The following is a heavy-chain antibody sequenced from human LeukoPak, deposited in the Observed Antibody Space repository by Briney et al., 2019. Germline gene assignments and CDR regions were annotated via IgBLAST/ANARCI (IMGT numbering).Heavy chain of an antibody. Sequence: PGGSLRLSCAASGFTFNTYAMSWVRQAPGKGLEWVSVVTASGDSTYYADSVKGRFTISRDNSKNTLYLQMNSLRAEDTAVYYCAKDRRLAVAGTFDPWGQGTLVTVSS. CDR3: AKDRRLAVAGTFDP. J-gene: IGHJ5*02. V-gene: IGHV3-23*01. CDR1: GFTFNTYA. D-gene: IGHD6-19*01. CDR2: VTASGDST.